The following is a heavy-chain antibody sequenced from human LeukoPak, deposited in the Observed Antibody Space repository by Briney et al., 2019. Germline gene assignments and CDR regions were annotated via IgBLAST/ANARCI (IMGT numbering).Heavy chain of an antibody. J-gene: IGHJ3*02. V-gene: IGHV4-61*02. CDR2: IYTSGST. CDR1: GGSISSGSYY. D-gene: IGHD3-10*01. Sequence: NPSETLSLTCTVSGGSISSGSYYWSWIRQPAGKGLEWIGRIYTSGSTNYNPSLKSRVTISVDTSKNQFSLKLSSVTAADTAVYYCARHLPTMVRGVLNAFDIWGQGTMVTVSS. CDR3: ARHLPTMVRGVLNAFDI.